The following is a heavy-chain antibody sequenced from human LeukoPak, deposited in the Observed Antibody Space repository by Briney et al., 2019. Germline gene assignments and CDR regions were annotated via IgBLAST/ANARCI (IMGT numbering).Heavy chain of an antibody. CDR1: GFTFSSYS. CDR2: ISSSRSYI. Sequence: GGSLRLSCAASGFTFSSYSMNWVRQAPGKGLEWVSFISSSRSYIYYADSVKGRFTISRDNAKNSLYLQMNSLRAEDTAVYYCAREPRDYGDLTFDYWGQGTLVTVSS. CDR3: AREPRDYGDLTFDY. D-gene: IGHD4-17*01. V-gene: IGHV3-21*01. J-gene: IGHJ4*02.